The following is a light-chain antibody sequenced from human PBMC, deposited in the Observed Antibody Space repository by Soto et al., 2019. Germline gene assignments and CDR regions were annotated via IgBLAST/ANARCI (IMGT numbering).Light chain of an antibody. J-gene: IGKJ2*01. V-gene: IGKV3-20*01. CDR1: QSVDRSQ. Sequence: EIELTQSPGTLSLSPGERATLSCRASQSVDRSQLAWYQQKAGQAPRLLIYGVSNRATDISDRFSGSGSGTDFTLSISRLEPEDFAVYYCQQYGTSYTFGQGTKLEIK. CDR3: QQYGTSYT. CDR2: GVS.